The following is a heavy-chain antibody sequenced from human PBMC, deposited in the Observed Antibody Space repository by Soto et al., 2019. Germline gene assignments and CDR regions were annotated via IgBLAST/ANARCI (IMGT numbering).Heavy chain of an antibody. Sequence: PVGSLRLSCAASEFTFDKYYMTWVRQAPGKGPEWVANIKPDGSEQYYVDSVKGRFTISRDNANNSLYLQMNSLRAEDTAVYFCARGNWNYYYGFDVRGQGTTVTVYS. CDR2: IKPDGSEQ. D-gene: IGHD1-20*01. V-gene: IGHV3-7*01. CDR1: EFTFDKYY. CDR3: ARGNWNYYYGFDV. J-gene: IGHJ6*02.